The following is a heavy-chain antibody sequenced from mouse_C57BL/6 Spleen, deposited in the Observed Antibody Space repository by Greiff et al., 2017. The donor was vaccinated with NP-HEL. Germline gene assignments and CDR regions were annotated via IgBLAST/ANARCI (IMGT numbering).Heavy chain of an antibody. CDR3: ATSYGNSYYFDY. J-gene: IGHJ2*02. Sequence: QVQLQQSGAELAKPGASAKLSCKASGYTFTSYWMHWVKQRPGQGLEWIGYINPSSGFTKYKQKLKDKATLTADKSYSTAYMQLSSLTYEDSAFYYCATSYGNSYYFDYWGQGTSLTVSS. V-gene: IGHV1-7*01. CDR2: INPSSGFT. CDR1: GYTFTSYW. D-gene: IGHD2-10*01.